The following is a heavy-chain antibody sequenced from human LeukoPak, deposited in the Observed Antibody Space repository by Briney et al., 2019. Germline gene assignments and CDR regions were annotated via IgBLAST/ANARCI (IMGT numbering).Heavy chain of an antibody. CDR3: ARGRVSSSTLYSTYYYFFYMDF. V-gene: IGHV4-59*01. Sequence: SETLSLTCTVSDDSITMYYWTWIRQPPGKGLEWIGYVDHTGSTKFHPSLNGRVSISRDTSNNFFSLRLRSVTAGDTAVYFCARGRVSSSTLYSTYYYFFYMDFWGKGTTVTVSS. CDR2: VDHTGST. CDR1: DDSITMYY. D-gene: IGHD4-11*01. J-gene: IGHJ6*03.